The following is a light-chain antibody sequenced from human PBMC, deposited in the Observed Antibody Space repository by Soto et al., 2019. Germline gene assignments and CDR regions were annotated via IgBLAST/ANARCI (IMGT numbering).Light chain of an antibody. CDR1: QSVNNNF. V-gene: IGKV3-20*01. Sequence: EVALTQSPGTLSLSPGERATLSCRASQSVNNNFLAWYQQKPRQAPRLLIYGASSRATGIPDRISGSGSGTDFTLLSSRLEPEDFAVYSWQQYGDTWWTFGQGTKVELK. J-gene: IGKJ1*01. CDR3: QQYGDTWWT. CDR2: GAS.